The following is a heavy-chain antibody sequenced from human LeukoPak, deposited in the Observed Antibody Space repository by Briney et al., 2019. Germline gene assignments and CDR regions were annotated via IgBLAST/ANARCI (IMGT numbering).Heavy chain of an antibody. V-gene: IGHV1-69*04. Sequence: ASVKVSCKASGGTFSSYAISWVRQAPGQGLEWMGRIIPILGIANYALKFQGRVTITADKSTSTAYMELSSLRSEDTAVYYCARAPPGDYYYGMDVWGQGTTVTVSS. CDR3: ARAPPGDYYYGMDV. CDR2: IIPILGIA. J-gene: IGHJ6*02. CDR1: GGTFSSYA.